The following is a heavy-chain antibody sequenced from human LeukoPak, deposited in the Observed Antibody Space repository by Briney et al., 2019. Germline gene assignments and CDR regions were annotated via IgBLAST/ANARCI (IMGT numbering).Heavy chain of an antibody. CDR1: GFTFDDYG. V-gene: IGHV3-20*04. J-gene: IGHJ4*02. Sequence: GGSLRLSCAASGFTFDDYGMSWVRQAPGKGLEWVSAINWNGGSTGYADSVKGRFTISRDNAKNSLYLQMNSLRAEDTALYYCARDLGDCSSTSCPVGYWGQGTLVTVSS. D-gene: IGHD2-2*01. CDR3: ARDLGDCSSTSCPVGY. CDR2: INWNGGST.